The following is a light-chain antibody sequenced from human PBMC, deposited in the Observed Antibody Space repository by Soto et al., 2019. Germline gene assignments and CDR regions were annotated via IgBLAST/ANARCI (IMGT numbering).Light chain of an antibody. CDR2: WAS. Sequence: DIVMTQSPDSLAVSLGERATINCKSSQNVLHSSNNNHFLSWYQQKPGQPPKLLIYWASIRESGVPDRFSGSGCGTDFTLTISSLQAEDVADYYYQQYYSTPCTFGQGTKLEIK. CDR1: QNVLHSSNNNHF. J-gene: IGKJ2*02. CDR3: QQYYSTPCT. V-gene: IGKV4-1*01.